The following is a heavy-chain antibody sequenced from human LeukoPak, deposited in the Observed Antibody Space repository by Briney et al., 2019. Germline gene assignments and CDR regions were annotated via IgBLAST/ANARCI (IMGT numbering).Heavy chain of an antibody. CDR2: INPSGGST. CDR3: ARGGGENWFDP. D-gene: IGHD3-16*01. CDR1: GYTFTSYY. Sequence: ASVKVSCKASGYTFTSYYMHWVRQAPGQGLEWMGIINPSGGSTSYAQKFQGRVTMTRDMSTSTVYMELSSLRSEDMAVYYCARGGGENWFDPWGQGTLVTVSS. V-gene: IGHV1-46*01. J-gene: IGHJ5*02.